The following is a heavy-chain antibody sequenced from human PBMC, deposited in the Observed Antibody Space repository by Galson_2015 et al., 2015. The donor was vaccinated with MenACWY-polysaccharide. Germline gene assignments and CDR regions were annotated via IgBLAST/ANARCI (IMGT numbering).Heavy chain of an antibody. J-gene: IGHJ6*02. CDR1: GGSLSGSY. CDR2: IYYSGST. CDR3: ARSGTSTSWLYYYYGTDV. Sequence: SETLSLTCTVSGGSLSGSYWSWTRQPPGKGLEWIGYIYYSGSTNYNPSLKSRVTMSLDISKNQFSLKLSSVTAADTAVYYCARSGTSTSWLYYYYGTDVWGQGTTVTVSS. V-gene: IGHV4-59*01. D-gene: IGHD2-2*01.